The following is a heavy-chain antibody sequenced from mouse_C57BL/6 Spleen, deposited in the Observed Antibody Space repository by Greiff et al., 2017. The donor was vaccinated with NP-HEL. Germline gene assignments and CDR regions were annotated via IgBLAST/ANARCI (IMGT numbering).Heavy chain of an antibody. V-gene: IGHV1-69*01. J-gene: IGHJ1*03. D-gene: IGHD1-1*01. CDR3: ARFDYYGSPWYFDV. CDR2: IDPSDSYT. CDR1: GYTFTSYW. Sequence: QVQLQQPGAELVMPGASVKLSCKASGYTFTSYWMHWVKQRPGQGLEWIGEIDPSDSYTNYNQKFKGKSTLTVDKSSSTAYMQLSSLTSEDSAVYYGARFDYYGSPWYFDVWGTGTTVTVSS.